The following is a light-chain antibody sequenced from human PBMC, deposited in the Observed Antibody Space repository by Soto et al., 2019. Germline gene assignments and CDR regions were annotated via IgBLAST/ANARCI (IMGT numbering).Light chain of an antibody. V-gene: IGKV2-30*01. CDR2: KVS. CDR3: MQGTHWPPYT. CDR1: QSLAYIDGNTY. Sequence: EVVMTQSPLSLPVTLGQPASISCRSSQSLAYIDGNTYLSWFHQRPGQSPRRLIHKVSNRESGVPDRFSRSGSGTDFTLKISRVEAEDVGVYYCMQGTHWPPYTFGQGTKLEIK. J-gene: IGKJ2*01.